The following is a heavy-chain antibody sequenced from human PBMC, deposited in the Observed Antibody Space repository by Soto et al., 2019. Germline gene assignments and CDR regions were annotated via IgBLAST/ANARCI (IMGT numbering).Heavy chain of an antibody. J-gene: IGHJ5*02. CDR2: ISATGGST. Sequence: GGSLRLSCAASGFTFTSYSMSWVRQAPGKGLEWVSGISATGGSTYYADSVKGRFTISRDNSRNTLYLQMNSLRAEDTALYYCEKGGYCTSISCPRWFDPWGQGTLVTVSS. CDR1: GFTFTSYS. D-gene: IGHD2-2*01. CDR3: EKGGYCTSISCPRWFDP. V-gene: IGHV3-23*01.